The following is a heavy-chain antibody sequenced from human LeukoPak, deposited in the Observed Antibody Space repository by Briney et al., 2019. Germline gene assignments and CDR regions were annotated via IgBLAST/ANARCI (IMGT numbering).Heavy chain of an antibody. J-gene: IGHJ4*02. Sequence: ASVKVSCEASGYTFTSYDINWVRQATGQGLEWMGWMNPNSGNTGFAQKFQGRVTTTRNTSISTAYMELSSLTSEDTAVYYCARTLEWEVLGDYWGQGTLVTVSS. CDR2: MNPNSGNT. CDR1: GYTFTSYD. D-gene: IGHD1-26*01. V-gene: IGHV1-8*01. CDR3: ARTLEWEVLGDY.